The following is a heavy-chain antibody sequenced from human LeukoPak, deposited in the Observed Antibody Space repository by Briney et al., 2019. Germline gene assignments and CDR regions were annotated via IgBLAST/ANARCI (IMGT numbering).Heavy chain of an antibody. CDR1: GYTFTSYD. Sequence: EASVKVSCKASGYTFTSYDINWVPQATGQGLEWMGWMNPNSGNTGYAQKFQGRVTMTRNTSISTAYMELSSLRSEDTAVYYCARRGSFDDAFDIWGQGTMVTVSS. D-gene: IGHD1-26*01. V-gene: IGHV1-8*01. CDR3: ARRGSFDDAFDI. CDR2: MNPNSGNT. J-gene: IGHJ3*02.